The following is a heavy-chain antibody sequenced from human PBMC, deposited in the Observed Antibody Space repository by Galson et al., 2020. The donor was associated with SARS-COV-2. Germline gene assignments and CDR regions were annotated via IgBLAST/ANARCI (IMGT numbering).Heavy chain of an antibody. CDR2: ISGSGVST. J-gene: IGHJ4*02. V-gene: IGHV3-23*01. CDR3: AKLSGSAWYWEYYFDC. Sequence: GGSLRLSCAASGFTFSNYAMNWVRQAPGKGLEWVSAISGSGVSTYYADSVKGRFTIYRDNSKNTLYLQMNSLRAEDTAIYYCAKLSGSAWYWEYYFDCWGQGTLVTVSS. CDR1: GFTFSNYA. D-gene: IGHD6-19*01.